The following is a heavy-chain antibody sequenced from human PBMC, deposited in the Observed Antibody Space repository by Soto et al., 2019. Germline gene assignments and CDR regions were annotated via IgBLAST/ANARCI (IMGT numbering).Heavy chain of an antibody. CDR1: GYTFTSYA. V-gene: IGHV1-3*01. Sequence: QVQLVQSGAEVKKPGASVKVSCKASGYTFTSYAIYWVRQAPGQRLEWMGWMNADNGDTKYSQKFQGRVTITRDTSASTAYMELSSLTSEATSLYHCVRAASHPDYWGQGTLVTVSS. CDR3: VRAASHPDY. J-gene: IGHJ4*02. CDR2: MNADNGDT.